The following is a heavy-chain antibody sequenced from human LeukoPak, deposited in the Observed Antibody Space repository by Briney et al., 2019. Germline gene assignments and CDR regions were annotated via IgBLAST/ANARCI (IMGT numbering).Heavy chain of an antibody. J-gene: IGHJ4*02. CDR3: ARGESLGC. CDR1: IFTFNLYT. V-gene: IGHV3-48*01. Sequence: GGSLRLSCAASIFTFNLYTMHCVRQAPGKGLEWVSYIGGSSSIIYYADSVKGRFTISRDNAKNSLYLQLCSLGAEDTAAHYCARGESLGCWGQGTLVTVSS. D-gene: IGHD3-10*01. CDR2: IGGSSSII.